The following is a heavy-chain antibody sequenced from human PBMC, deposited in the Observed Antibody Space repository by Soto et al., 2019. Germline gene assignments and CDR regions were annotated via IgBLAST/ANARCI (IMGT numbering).Heavy chain of an antibody. CDR1: GGTFSSYA. Sequence: GASVKVSCKASGGTFSSYAISWVRQAPGQGLEWMGGIIPIFGTANYAQKFQGRVTITADESTSTAYMELSSLRSEDTAVYYCARDHVVVTANRTNYYYYYGMDVWGQGTTVTVSS. J-gene: IGHJ6*02. D-gene: IGHD2-21*02. CDR2: IIPIFGTA. V-gene: IGHV1-69*13. CDR3: ARDHVVVTANRTNYYYYYGMDV.